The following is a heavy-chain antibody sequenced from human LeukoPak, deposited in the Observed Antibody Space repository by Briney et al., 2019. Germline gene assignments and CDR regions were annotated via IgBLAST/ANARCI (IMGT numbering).Heavy chain of an antibody. Sequence: GGSLRLSCAASGFTVSSNYMSWVRQVPGKGLVWVAHINSDGSKTFYADSVKGRFTISRDNAKNTLYLQMNSLRAEDTAVYYCASPTSYYDSSGYFDSWGQGTLVTVSS. CDR3: ASPTSYYDSSGYFDS. D-gene: IGHD3-22*01. CDR1: GFTVSSNY. CDR2: INSDGSKT. J-gene: IGHJ4*02. V-gene: IGHV3-74*01.